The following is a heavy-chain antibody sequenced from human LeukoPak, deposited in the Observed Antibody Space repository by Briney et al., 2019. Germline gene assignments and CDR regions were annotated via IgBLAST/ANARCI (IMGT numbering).Heavy chain of an antibody. CDR3: ARGGDHTVTTFGYYYYMDV. D-gene: IGHD4-17*01. J-gene: IGHJ6*03. V-gene: IGHV4-34*01. CDR2: INHSGST. CDR1: GGSFSGYY. Sequence: KSSETLSLTCAVYGGSFSGYYCSWIRQPPGTGLAWIGEINHSGSTNYNPSLKSRVTISVDTSKNQFSLKLSSVTAADTAVYYCARGGDHTVTTFGYYYYMDVWGKGTTVTVSS.